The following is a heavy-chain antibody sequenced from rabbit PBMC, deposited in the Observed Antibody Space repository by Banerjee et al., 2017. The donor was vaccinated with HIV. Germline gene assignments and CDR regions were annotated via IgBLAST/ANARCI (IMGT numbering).Heavy chain of an antibody. D-gene: IGHD1-1*01. Sequence: QSLEESGGDLVKPGTSLTLTCTASGFSFSSYYDMCWVRQAPGKGPEWIACIWVASSAGTKYANWVNGRFTGSKTSSTTVTLQMTSLTAADTATYFCARTGSGGVKPFNLWGQGTLVTVS. CDR3: ARTGSGGVKPFNL. CDR2: IWVASSAGT. J-gene: IGHJ4*01. CDR1: GFSFSSYYD. V-gene: IGHV1S40*01.